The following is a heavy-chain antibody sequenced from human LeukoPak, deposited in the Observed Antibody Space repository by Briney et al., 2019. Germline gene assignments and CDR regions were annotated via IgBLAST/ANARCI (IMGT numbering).Heavy chain of an antibody. D-gene: IGHD3-9*01. CDR3: AKDNILTGYWGYFDY. V-gene: IGHV3-9*01. CDR1: GFTFDDYA. J-gene: IGHJ4*02. CDR2: ISWNSGSI. Sequence: GGSLRLSCAASGFTFDDYAMHWVRQAPGKGLEWVSGISWNSGSIGYADSVKGRFTISRDNAKNSLYLQMNSLRAEDTALYYCAKDNILTGYWGYFDYWGQGTLVTVSS.